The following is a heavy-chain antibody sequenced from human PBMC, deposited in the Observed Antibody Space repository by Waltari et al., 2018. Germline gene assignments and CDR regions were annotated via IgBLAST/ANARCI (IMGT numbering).Heavy chain of an antibody. V-gene: IGHV4-39*01. CDR3: ARITGSSWYSGAFDI. D-gene: IGHD6-13*01. CDR2: IYYSGST. Sequence: QLQLQESGPGLVKPSETLSLTCTVSGGSISSSSYYWGWIRQPPGKGLEWIGSIYYSGSTYYTPSLKSRVTISVDTSKNQFSLKLSSVTAADTAVYYCARITGSSWYSGAFDIWGQGTMVTVSS. CDR1: GGSISSSSYY. J-gene: IGHJ3*02.